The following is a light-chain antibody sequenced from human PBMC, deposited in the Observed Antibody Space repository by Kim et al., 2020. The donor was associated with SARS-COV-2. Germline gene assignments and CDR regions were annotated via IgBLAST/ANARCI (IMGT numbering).Light chain of an antibody. CDR2: VNSDGSH. V-gene: IGLV4-69*01. Sequence: QLVLTQSPSASASLGASVKLSCTLSSGHSSYAIAWLQQQPEQGPRYLMKVNSDGSHNKGDGIPDRFSGSSSGAERYLTISSLQSEDEAEYYCQTWGTGIQVFGGGTQLTVL. CDR1: SGHSSYA. J-gene: IGLJ3*02. CDR3: QTWGTGIQV.